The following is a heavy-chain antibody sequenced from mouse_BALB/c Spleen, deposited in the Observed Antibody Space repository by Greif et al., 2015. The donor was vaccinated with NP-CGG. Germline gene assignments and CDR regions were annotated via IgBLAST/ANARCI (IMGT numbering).Heavy chain of an antibody. CDR3: AVTATGYYAMDY. J-gene: IGHJ4*01. D-gene: IGHD4-1*02. V-gene: IGHV2-9*02. CDR1: GFSLTSYG. Sequence: VQLQESGPGLVAPSQSLSITCTVSGFSLTSYGVHWVRQPPGKGLEWLGVIWAGGSTNYNSALMSRLSISKDNPKSQVFLKMNSLQTDDTAMYYCAVTATGYYAMDYWGQGTSVTVSS. CDR2: IWAGGST.